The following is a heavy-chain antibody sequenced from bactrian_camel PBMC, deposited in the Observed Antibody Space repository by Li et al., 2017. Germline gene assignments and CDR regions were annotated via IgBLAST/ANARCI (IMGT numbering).Heavy chain of an antibody. CDR1: GYTGSGGC. V-gene: IGHV3S57*01. CDR2: IDYYGGT. D-gene: IGHD3*01. Sequence: HVQLVESGGGAVQAGRSLNLSCEAHGYTGSGGCKGWFRQSPGKDREAVATIDYYGGTKYDDSVKGRFTISRDNAKRMLFLQMDKVKPEDSGMYYCATGLGWTADRISAADFSFWGQGTQVTVS. J-gene: IGHJ6*01. CDR3: ATGLGWTADRISAADFSF.